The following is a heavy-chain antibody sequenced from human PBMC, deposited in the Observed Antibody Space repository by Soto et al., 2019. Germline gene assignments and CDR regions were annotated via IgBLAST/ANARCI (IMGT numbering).Heavy chain of an antibody. J-gene: IGHJ5*02. D-gene: IGHD3-3*01. CDR3: ARDLRFLEWLRTGDWFDP. CDR1: GFTFSSYW. Sequence: EVQLVESGGGLVQPGGSLRLSCAASGFTFSSYWVSWVRQAPGKGLEWVANIKQDGSEKYYVDSVKGRFTISRDNAKNSLYLQMNSLRAEDTAVYYCARDLRFLEWLRTGDWFDPWGQGTLVTVSS. CDR2: IKQDGSEK. V-gene: IGHV3-7*01.